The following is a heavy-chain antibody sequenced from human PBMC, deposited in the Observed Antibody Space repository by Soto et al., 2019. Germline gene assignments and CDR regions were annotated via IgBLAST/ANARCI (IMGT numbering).Heavy chain of an antibody. J-gene: IGHJ5*02. CDR1: GNIFSGYG. CDR3: ATDAYSSGWYDWFDP. D-gene: IGHD6-19*01. V-gene: IGHV3-33*01. Sequence: GGSLRLSCAAPGNIFSGYGMHWVRQAPGKGLEWVAVIWYDGSNKYYADSVKGRFTISRDNSKNTLYLQMNSLRAEDTAVYYCATDAYSSGWYDWFDPWGQGTLVTVSS. CDR2: IWYDGSNK.